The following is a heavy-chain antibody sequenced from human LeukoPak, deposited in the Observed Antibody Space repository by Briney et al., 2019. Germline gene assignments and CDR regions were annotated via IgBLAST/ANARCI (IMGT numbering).Heavy chain of an antibody. Sequence: SETLSLTCAVYGGSFSGYYWSWIRQPPGKGLEWIGEINHSGSTNYNPSLKSRVTTSVDTSKNQFSLKLSSVTAADTAVYYCARWAAAGNMVDYWGQGTLVTVSS. V-gene: IGHV4-34*01. CDR1: GGSFSGYY. J-gene: IGHJ4*02. D-gene: IGHD6-13*01. CDR2: INHSGST. CDR3: ARWAAAGNMVDY.